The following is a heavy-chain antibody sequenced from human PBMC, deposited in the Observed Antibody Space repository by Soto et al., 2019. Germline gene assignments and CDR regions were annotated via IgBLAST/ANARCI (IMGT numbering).Heavy chain of an antibody. CDR2: IIPIFGTA. D-gene: IGHD5-12*01. Sequence: SVKFSCKASGGTFSSCAISWVRQAPGQGLEWMGGIIPIFGTANYAQKFQGRVTITADKSTSTAYMELSSLRSEDTAVYYCARVGRGYSGYDPYYFDYWGQGTLVTVSS. CDR1: GGTFSSCA. V-gene: IGHV1-69*06. J-gene: IGHJ4*02. CDR3: ARVGRGYSGYDPYYFDY.